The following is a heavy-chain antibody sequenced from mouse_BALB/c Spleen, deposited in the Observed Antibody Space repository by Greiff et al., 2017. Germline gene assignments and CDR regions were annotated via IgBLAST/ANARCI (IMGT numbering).Heavy chain of an antibody. CDR2: ISYSGST. CDR3: ARGGGQLGPGAMDY. Sequence: VQLKESGPGLVKPSQSLSLTCTVTGYSITSDYAWNWIRQFPGNKLEWMGYISYSGSTSYNPSLKSRISITRDTSKNQFFLQLNSVTTEDTATYYCARGGGQLGPGAMDYWGQGTSVTVSS. V-gene: IGHV3-2*02. J-gene: IGHJ4*01. D-gene: IGHD3-2*01. CDR1: GYSITSDYA.